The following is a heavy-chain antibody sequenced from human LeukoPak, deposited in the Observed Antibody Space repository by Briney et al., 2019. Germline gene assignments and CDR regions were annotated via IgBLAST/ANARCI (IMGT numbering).Heavy chain of an antibody. D-gene: IGHD5-18*01. J-gene: IGHJ4*02. Sequence: PGGSLRLSCAASGFTVSNNYITWIRQAPGKGLEWVSVIYSGGITYYADSVKGRFTISRHDSKNTVYLQMNSLRAEDTALYYCARVAPGYTYAYGAPYYFDNWGQGTLVTVSS. V-gene: IGHV3-53*04. CDR3: ARVAPGYTYAYGAPYYFDN. CDR2: IYSGGIT. CDR1: GFTVSNNY.